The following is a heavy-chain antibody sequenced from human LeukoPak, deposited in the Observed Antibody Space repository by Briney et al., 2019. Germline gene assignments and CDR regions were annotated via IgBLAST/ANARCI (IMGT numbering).Heavy chain of an antibody. Sequence: LGESLKISCKGSEYSFTSCWVGWERQMPGKGLECMGIIYPGDSDTRYSPSFQGQVTISADKSISTAYLQWSSLKASDTAMYYCARQGAAMVQPNDYWGQGTLVTVSS. CDR3: ARQGAAMVQPNDY. CDR1: EYSFTSCW. V-gene: IGHV5-51*01. D-gene: IGHD5-18*01. CDR2: IYPGDSDT. J-gene: IGHJ4*02.